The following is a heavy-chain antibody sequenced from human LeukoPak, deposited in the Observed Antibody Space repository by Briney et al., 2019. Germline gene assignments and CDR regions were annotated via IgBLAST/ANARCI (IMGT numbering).Heavy chain of an antibody. J-gene: IGHJ6*02. CDR2: IYYSGST. CDR3: ARAGGYYYYGMDV. V-gene: IGHV4-59*01. Sequence: SETLSLTCTVSGDSITSYYWSWIRQPPGKGPEWIGYIYYSGSTNYNPSLKSRVTIPIDTSKTQFSLKLSSVTAADTAVYYCARAGGYYYYGMDVWGQGTTVTVSS. CDR1: GDSITSYY.